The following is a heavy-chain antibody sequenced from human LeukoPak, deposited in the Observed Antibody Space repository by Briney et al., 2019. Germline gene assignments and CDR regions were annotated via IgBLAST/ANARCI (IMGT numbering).Heavy chain of an antibody. Sequence: ASVKVSCKASGGTFSSYAISWVRQAPGQGLEWMGIINPSGGSTSYAQKFQGRVTMTRDTSTSTVYMELSSLRSEDTAVYYCARDGGYCSSTSCYTYYYYGMDVWGQGTTVTVSS. CDR1: GGTFSSYA. CDR3: ARDGGYCSSTSCYTYYYYGMDV. D-gene: IGHD2-2*02. CDR2: INPSGGST. J-gene: IGHJ6*02. V-gene: IGHV1-46*01.